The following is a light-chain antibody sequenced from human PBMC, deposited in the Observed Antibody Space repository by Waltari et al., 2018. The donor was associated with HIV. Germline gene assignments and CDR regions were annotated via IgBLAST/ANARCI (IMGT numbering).Light chain of an antibody. Sequence: HSVLTQPASVSATPGQSVTISCSGSGSNIGTNTVSWYQIFPGTAPKRFIFGDDQRPSGVPDRFSGSKSGTSASLTISGLQSEDEATYFCAAWDDSLNGQVVFGGGTLLTVL. CDR2: GDD. V-gene: IGLV1-44*01. CDR3: AAWDDSLNGQVV. J-gene: IGLJ2*01. CDR1: GSNIGTNT.